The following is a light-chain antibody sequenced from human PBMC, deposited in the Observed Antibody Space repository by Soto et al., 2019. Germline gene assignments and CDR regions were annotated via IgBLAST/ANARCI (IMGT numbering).Light chain of an antibody. CDR1: SSNIGSNT. CDR2: SND. Sequence: QSVLTQPPSASGTPGQRVTISCSGSSSNIGSNTVNWYQHLPGAAPKLLIQSNDHRPSGVPDRFSGSQSGTSASLAISGLQSEDEADYYCAVWDDRLNGYVFGTGTKVTVL. CDR3: AVWDDRLNGYV. V-gene: IGLV1-44*01. J-gene: IGLJ1*01.